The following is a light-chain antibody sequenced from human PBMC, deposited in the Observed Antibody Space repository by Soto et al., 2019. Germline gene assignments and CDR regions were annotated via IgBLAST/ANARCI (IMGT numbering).Light chain of an antibody. CDR2: AAS. CDR3: LQRDTYS. J-gene: IGKJ4*01. Sequence: DIQMTHSPSSLSASVGDRVTITCRASEDTRNDLDRYQQKPGQAPKRLIYAASSLQNVAPSRCSGSGSGTEFTLAISSLQPEDFTTYYCLQRDTYSVGGGTKVEIK. CDR1: EDTRND. V-gene: IGKV1-17*01.